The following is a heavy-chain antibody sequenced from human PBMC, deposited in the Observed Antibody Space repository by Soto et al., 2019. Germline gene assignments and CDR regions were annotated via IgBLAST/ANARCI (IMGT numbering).Heavy chain of an antibody. Sequence: ASVKVSCKTSGYTFNDFYIHWLREAPGQGLEWLGWINPNNGDTHYGQHFQGRVTLIADTSINPTYMQLSSMAPGDTAMYYCARDLRGYSNWFHPWGQGTMVTVSS. D-gene: IGHD2-15*01. V-gene: IGHV1-2*02. CDR2: INPNNGDT. CDR1: GYTFNDFY. CDR3: ARDLRGYSNWFHP. J-gene: IGHJ5*02.